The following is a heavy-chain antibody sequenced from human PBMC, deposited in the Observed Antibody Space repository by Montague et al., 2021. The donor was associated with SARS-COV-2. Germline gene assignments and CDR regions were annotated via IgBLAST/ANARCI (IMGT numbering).Heavy chain of an antibody. CDR3: ARGAIVVVPAALGLGYYYYYYMDV. CDR2: INHSGST. V-gene: IGHV4-34*01. CDR1: GGSFSGYY. Sequence: SETLSLTCAVYGGSFSGYYWSWIRQSPGKGLEWIGEINHSGSTNXNPSLKSRVTISVDTSKNQFSLKLSSVTAADTAVYYCARGAIVVVPAALGLGYYYYYYMDVWGKGTTVTVSS. J-gene: IGHJ6*03. D-gene: IGHD2-2*01.